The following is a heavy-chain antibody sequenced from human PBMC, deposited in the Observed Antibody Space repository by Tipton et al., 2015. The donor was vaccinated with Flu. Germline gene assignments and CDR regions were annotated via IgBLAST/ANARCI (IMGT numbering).Heavy chain of an antibody. CDR2: ISASGDST. J-gene: IGHJ3*02. V-gene: IGHV3-23*01. CDR1: GFTFTSSA. D-gene: IGHD3-16*01. CDR3: AKHDYGDAFDI. Sequence: GSLRLSCSASGFTFTSSAMSWVRQAPGKGLEWVSSISASGDSTYFADSVRGRFTVSRDNPKNTLYLQMNSLRAEDTAVYYCAKHDYGDAFDIWGQGTLVTASS.